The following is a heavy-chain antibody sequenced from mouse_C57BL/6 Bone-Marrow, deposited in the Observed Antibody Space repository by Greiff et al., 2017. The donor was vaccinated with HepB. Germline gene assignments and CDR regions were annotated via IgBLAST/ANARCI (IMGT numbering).Heavy chain of an antibody. Sequence: VKLQQPGAELVRPGTSVKLSCKASGYTFTSYWMHWVKQRPGQGLEWIGVIDPSDSYTNYNQKFKGEATLTVDTSSNTSYMQLSSLTAEDSAVYYGARSGKFYDGYQYYFDYWGQGTTLTVSS. CDR1: GYTFTSYW. CDR3: ARSGKFYDGYQYYFDY. CDR2: IDPSDSYT. D-gene: IGHD2-3*01. V-gene: IGHV1-59*01. J-gene: IGHJ2*01.